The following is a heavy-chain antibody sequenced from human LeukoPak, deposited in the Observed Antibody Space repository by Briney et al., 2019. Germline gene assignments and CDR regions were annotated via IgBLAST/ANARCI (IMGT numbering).Heavy chain of an antibody. CDR1: GGSISSGGYY. D-gene: IGHD7-27*01. CDR3: ARAPGDPLSLDAFDI. V-gene: IGHV4-31*03. CDR2: IYYSGST. Sequence: TLSLTCTVSGGSISSGGYYWSWIRQHPGKGLEWLGYIYYSGSTYYNPSLKSRVTISVDTSKNQFSLKLSSVTAADTAVYYCARAPGDPLSLDAFDIWGQGTMVTVSS. J-gene: IGHJ3*02.